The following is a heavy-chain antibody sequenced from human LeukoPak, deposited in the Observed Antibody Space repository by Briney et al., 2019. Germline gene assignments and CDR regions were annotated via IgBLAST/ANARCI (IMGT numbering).Heavy chain of an antibody. D-gene: IGHD2-2*01. CDR3: ARGSRYCSSTSCYRRWFDP. V-gene: IGHV1-2*02. CDR2: INPNSGGT. CDR1: VYTFTGYY. J-gene: IGHJ5*02. Sequence: ASVKVSCKASVYTFTGYYMHWVRQAPGQGLEWMGWINPNSGGTNYAQKFQGRVTMTRDTSISTAYMELSRLRSDDTAVYYCARGSRYCSSTSCYRRWFDPWGQGTLVTVSS.